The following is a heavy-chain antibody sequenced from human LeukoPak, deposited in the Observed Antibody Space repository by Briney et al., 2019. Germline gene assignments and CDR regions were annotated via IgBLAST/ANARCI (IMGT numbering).Heavy chain of an antibody. J-gene: IGHJ4*02. CDR1: RFTFSSYA. Sequence: PGGSLRLSCAASRFTFSSYAMSWVRQAPGKGLEWVSAITDSGIGTHYADSVMGRFTISRDNSKNTLYLQMNSLRAEDTAVYYCAKDYGGYLFDYWGQGNLVTVSS. CDR3: AKDYGGYLFDY. D-gene: IGHD4-23*01. CDR2: ITDSGIGT. V-gene: IGHV3-23*01.